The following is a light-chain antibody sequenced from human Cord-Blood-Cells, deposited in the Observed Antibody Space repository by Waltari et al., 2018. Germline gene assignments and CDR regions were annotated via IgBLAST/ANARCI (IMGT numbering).Light chain of an antibody. CDR3: QAWDSSTVV. CDR2: QDS. Sequence: SYELTQPPSVSVSPGQTASITCPGDKFGDQDACWYQQKPGQSPVLVIYQDSKRPSGIPERFSGSNSGNTATLTISGTQAMDEADYYCQAWDSSTVVFGGGTKLTVL. V-gene: IGLV3-1*01. CDR1: KFGDQD. J-gene: IGLJ2*01.